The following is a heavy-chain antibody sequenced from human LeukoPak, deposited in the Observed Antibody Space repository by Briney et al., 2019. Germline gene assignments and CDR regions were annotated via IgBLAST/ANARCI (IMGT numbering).Heavy chain of an antibody. Sequence: GGSLRLSCAASGFTFSSYEMNWVRQAPGKGLAWVSYISSSGSTIYYADSVKGRFTISRDNAKNSLYLQMNSLRAEDMALYYCAKGVDRSGDYYFDYWGQGTLVTVSS. CDR1: GFTFSSYE. V-gene: IGHV3-48*03. D-gene: IGHD3-22*01. CDR2: ISSSGSTI. CDR3: AKGVDRSGDYYFDY. J-gene: IGHJ4*02.